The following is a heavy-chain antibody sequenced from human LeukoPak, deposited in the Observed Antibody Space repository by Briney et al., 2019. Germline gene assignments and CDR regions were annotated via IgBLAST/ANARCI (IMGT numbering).Heavy chain of an antibody. J-gene: IGHJ4*02. D-gene: IGHD2-15*01. CDR1: GYTFIDYY. CDR3: AREHDLGYCSGAKCYGGDYFDN. Sequence: ASVRVSCKTSGYTFIDYYLHWVRLVPGHGLEWIGWISPKTGGTSFAQKFQGRVTMTGDTSVGTVYMEVTRLTSDDTALYYCAREHDLGYCSGAKCYGGDYFDNWGQGTLVTVSS. CDR2: ISPKTGGT. V-gene: IGHV1-2*02.